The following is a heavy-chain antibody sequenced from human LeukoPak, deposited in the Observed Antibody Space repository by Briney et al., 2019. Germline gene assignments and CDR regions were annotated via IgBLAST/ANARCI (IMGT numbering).Heavy chain of an antibody. J-gene: IGHJ4*02. CDR2: ISYDGRNK. Sequence: GGSLRLSCAASGFTFNSYGMHWVRQAPVKGLEWVAVISYDGRNKYYADSVKGRFTISRDNSKNTLYLQMNSLRVEDTAVYYCTRGTVRSSFDYWGQGTLVTVSS. CDR1: GFTFNSYG. V-gene: IGHV3-30*03. CDR3: TRGTVRSSFDY. D-gene: IGHD3-3*01.